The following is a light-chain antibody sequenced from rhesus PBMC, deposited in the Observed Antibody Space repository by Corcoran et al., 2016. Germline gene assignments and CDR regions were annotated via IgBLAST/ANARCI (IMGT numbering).Light chain of an antibody. V-gene: IGKV1-28*02. CDR1: QGISSY. CDR3: LQHKSYPLT. CDR2: AAS. J-gene: IGKJ4*01. Sequence: DIQMTQSPSSLSASVGDTVTITCRASQGISSYLNWFQQKPGKAPKLLIYAASSLESGVPSRFIGSGSGSDFTLTISSLQPEDFAVYYCLQHKSYPLTFGGGTKVELK.